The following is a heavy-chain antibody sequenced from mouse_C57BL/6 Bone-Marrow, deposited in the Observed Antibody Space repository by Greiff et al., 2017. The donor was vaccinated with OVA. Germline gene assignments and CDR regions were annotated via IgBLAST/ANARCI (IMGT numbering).Heavy chain of an antibody. D-gene: IGHD2-5*01. CDR2: IYPRSGTT. CDR3: ARGGAYYSNYDY. CDR1: GYTFTSYG. Sequence: VQLQESGAELARPGASVKLSCKASGYTFTSYGIRWVKQRTGQGLEWIGEIYPRSGTTYYNEKFKGKATLTSDKSSSTAYMELRSLTSEDSAVYFCARGGAYYSNYDYWGQGTTLTVSS. V-gene: IGHV1-81*01. J-gene: IGHJ2*01.